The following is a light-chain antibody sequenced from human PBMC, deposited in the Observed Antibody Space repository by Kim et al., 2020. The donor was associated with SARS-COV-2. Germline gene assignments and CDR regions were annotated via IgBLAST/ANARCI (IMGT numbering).Light chain of an antibody. CDR3: QQYNSYPIT. CDR1: QSFSSW. V-gene: IGKV1-5*03. J-gene: IGKJ5*01. CDR2: QTS. Sequence: DIQMTQSPSTVSASVGDRVTITCRASQSFSSWLAWYQQKPGKAPKLMIYQTSSLQSGVPSRFSGSGSGTEFNLTINSLQPDDFATYYCQQYNSYPITFGQGTRLELK.